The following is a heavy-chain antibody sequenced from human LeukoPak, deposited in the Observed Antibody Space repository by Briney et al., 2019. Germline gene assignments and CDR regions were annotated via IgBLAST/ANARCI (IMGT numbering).Heavy chain of an antibody. J-gene: IGHJ4*02. Sequence: ASVKVSCKASGYTFTSYYMHWVRQAPGQGLEWMGIINPSGGSTSYAQKFQGRVTMTRDTSTSTVYMELSSLRSEDTAVYYYARDLGCSSTSCYSGTFDYWGQGTLVTVSS. D-gene: IGHD2-2*01. V-gene: IGHV1-46*01. CDR3: ARDLGCSSTSCYSGTFDY. CDR2: INPSGGST. CDR1: GYTFTSYY.